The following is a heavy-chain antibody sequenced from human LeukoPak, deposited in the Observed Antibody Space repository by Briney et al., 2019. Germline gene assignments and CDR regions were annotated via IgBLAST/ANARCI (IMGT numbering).Heavy chain of an antibody. CDR2: IYYSGST. V-gene: IGHV4-59*02. D-gene: IGHD1-26*01. CDR1: GGSVSSYY. CDR3: ARESFAQWDI. Sequence: SETLSLTCTVSGGSVSSYYWSWIRQPPGKGLEWIGYIYYSGSTNYNPSLKSRVTISVDTSKNQFSLKLSSVTAADTAVYYCARESFAQWDIWGQGTLVTVSS. J-gene: IGHJ4*02.